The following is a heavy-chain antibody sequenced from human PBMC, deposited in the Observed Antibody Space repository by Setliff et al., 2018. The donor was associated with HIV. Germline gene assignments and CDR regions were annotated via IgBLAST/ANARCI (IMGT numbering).Heavy chain of an antibody. D-gene: IGHD2-15*01. CDR1: GGSISSYF. CDR2: MSYNGST. J-gene: IGHJ5*02. Sequence: SETLSLTCTVSGGSISSYFWSWIRQPPGKGLEWIGYMSYNGSTYYNPSLKSRIIMPVDTSKNQFSLKLSSVTAADTAMYYCARVSRLHPFDPWGQGTLVTVSS. V-gene: IGHV4-59*01. CDR3: ARVSRLHPFDP.